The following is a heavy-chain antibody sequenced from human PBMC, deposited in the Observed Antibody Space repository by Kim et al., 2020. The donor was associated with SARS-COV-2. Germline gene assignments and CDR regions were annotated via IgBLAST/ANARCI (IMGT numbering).Heavy chain of an antibody. Sequence: GGSLILSCAASGFTFSSYSMNWVRQAPGKGLEWVSSISSSSSYIYYADSVKGRFTISRDNAKNSLYLQMNSLRAEDTAVYYCAKAARRTLDYWGQGTLVTVSS. CDR3: AKAARRTLDY. D-gene: IGHD6-6*01. CDR2: ISSSSSYI. CDR1: GFTFSSYS. J-gene: IGHJ4*02. V-gene: IGHV3-21*01.